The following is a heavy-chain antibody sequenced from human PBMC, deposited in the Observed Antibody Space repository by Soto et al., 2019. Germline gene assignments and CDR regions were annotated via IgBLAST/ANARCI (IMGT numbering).Heavy chain of an antibody. CDR2: ISGSGGST. V-gene: IGHV3-23*01. Sequence: GGSLRLSCAASGFPFSSYAMSWVRQAPGKGLEWVSAISGSGGSTYYADSVKGRFTISRDNSKNTLYLQMNSLRAEDTAVYYCAKDRHGIAVARTDYWGQGTLVTVSS. CDR3: AKDRHGIAVARTDY. CDR1: GFPFSSYA. J-gene: IGHJ4*02. D-gene: IGHD6-19*01.